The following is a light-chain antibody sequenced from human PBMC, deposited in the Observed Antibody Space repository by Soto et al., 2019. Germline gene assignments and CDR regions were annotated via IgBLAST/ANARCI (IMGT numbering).Light chain of an antibody. CDR3: QQYNNWPRGT. Sequence: IVMTQSPASLSVSPGEGATLSCRASQSVSNNLAWYQQKPGQAPRLLSYGASTRATGIPARFSGSGSGTDFTLTISSLQSEDFAVYYCQQYNNWPRGTLGQGTKVEIK. CDR2: GAS. V-gene: IGKV3-15*01. J-gene: IGKJ1*01. CDR1: QSVSNN.